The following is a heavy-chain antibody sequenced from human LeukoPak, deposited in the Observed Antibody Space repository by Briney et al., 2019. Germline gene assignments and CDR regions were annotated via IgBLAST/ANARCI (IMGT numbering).Heavy chain of an antibody. CDR3: ARELGGGSRYYYYYMDV. J-gene: IGHJ6*03. V-gene: IGHV3-7*01. D-gene: IGHD1-26*01. Sequence: PGGSLRLSCAASELTFSDYCMTWVRQGPGKGLEWVATITKDGAEKYYVDSVKGRFTISRDNARNSLYLQMNSLRAEDTAVYYCARELGGGSRYYYYYMDVWGKGTTVTVS. CDR2: ITKDGAEK. CDR1: ELTFSDYC.